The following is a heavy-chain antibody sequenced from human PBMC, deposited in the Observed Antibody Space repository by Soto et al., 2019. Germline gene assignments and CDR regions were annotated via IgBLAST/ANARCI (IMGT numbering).Heavy chain of an antibody. D-gene: IGHD3-16*01. CDR1: GGTYSPYT. CDR2: IIPFLGVT. J-gene: IGHJ4*02. V-gene: IGHV1-69*08. CDR3: LRDWGSSVSTWAFGGF. Sequence: VQLVQSGAEVKKPGSSVKVSCKSSGGTYSPYTINWVRQAPGQGLEWMGRIIPFLGVTYYRLKFQARVTITADKATNTAHMDPRGLRFEVTAVYYWLRDWGSSVSTWAFGGFWGRGTLVTISS.